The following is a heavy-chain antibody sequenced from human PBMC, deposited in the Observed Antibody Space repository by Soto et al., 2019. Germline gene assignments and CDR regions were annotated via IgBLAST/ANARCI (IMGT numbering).Heavy chain of an antibody. J-gene: IGHJ4*02. V-gene: IGHV4-31*03. Sequence: SETLSLTCTVSGGSISSGGYYWSWIRQHPGKGLEWIGYIYYSGSTYYNPSLKSRVTISVDTSKNQFSLKLSSVTAADTAVYYCARGAPTVTFTLLDYWGQGTLVTVSS. CDR1: GGSISSGGYY. CDR2: IYYSGST. CDR3: ARGAPTVTFTLLDY. D-gene: IGHD4-17*01.